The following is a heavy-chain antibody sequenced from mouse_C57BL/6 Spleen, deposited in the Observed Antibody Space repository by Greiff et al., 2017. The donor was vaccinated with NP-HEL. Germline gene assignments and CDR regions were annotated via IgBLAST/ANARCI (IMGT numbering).Heavy chain of an antibody. CDR2: IDPANGNT. Sequence: VQLQQSVAELVRPGASVKFSCTASGFNIKNTYMHWVKQRPEQGLEWIGRIDPANGNTKYAQKFQGKATITADTTSNTAYLQLSSLTSEDTAIYYCARGKVYYDCDGEFAYWGQGTMVTVSA. CDR3: ARGKVYYDCDGEFAY. D-gene: IGHD2-4*01. CDR1: GFNIKNTY. J-gene: IGHJ3*01. V-gene: IGHV14-3*01.